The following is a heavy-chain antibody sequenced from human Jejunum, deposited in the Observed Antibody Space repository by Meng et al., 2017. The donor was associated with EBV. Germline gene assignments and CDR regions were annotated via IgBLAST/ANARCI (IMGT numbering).Heavy chain of an antibody. V-gene: IGHV4-30-4*01. Sequence: PLEVSGPGQSKPSPTLSLTCTVSGNSINSDDYYCKGILQVPAKGLEWIGYLFYTVSTYYNPSLKSRVTISLGTSKKQLSLSLTSVTAADTAMYYCARSRQAPGIKGLWFDYWGQGNLVTVSS. CDR3: ARSRQAPGIKGLWFDY. D-gene: IGHD1-14*01. J-gene: IGHJ4*02. CDR2: LFYTVST. CDR1: GNSINSDDYY.